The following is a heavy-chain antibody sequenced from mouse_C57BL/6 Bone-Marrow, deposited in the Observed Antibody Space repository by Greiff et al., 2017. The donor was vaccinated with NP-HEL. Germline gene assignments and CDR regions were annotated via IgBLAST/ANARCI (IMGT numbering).Heavy chain of an antibody. CDR1: GFNIKNTY. Sequence: EVQLHQSVAELVRPGASVKLSCTASGFNIKNTYMHWVKQRPEQGLEWIGRIDPANGNTKYAPQFQGKATLTADTSSNTAYLQLSSLTSEDTAIDYCAFYYYGSSHYAMDYWGQGTSVTVAS. D-gene: IGHD1-1*01. J-gene: IGHJ4*01. V-gene: IGHV14-3*01. CDR3: AFYYYGSSHYAMDY. CDR2: IDPANGNT.